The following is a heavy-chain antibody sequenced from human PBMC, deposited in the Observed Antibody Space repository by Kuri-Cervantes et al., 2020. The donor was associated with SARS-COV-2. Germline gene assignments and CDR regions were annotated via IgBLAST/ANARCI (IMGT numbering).Heavy chain of an antibody. CDR1: GYTFNIYD. D-gene: IGHD1-1*01. CDR3: ARFRVQLERRHPLSWFDP. J-gene: IGHJ5*02. V-gene: IGHV1-8*02. Sequence: ASVKVSCKASGYTFNIYDINWVRQATGQGLEWMGWMNPNSGNTGYAQKLQGRVTMTTDTSTSTAYMELRSLRSDDTAVYYCARFRVQLERRHPLSWFDPWGQGTLVTVSS. CDR2: MNPNSGNT.